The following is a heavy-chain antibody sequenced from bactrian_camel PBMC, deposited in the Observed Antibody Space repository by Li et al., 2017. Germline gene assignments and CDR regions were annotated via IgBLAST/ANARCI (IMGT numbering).Heavy chain of an antibody. V-gene: IGHV3S40*01. CDR1: GFTFSSFA. Sequence: VQLVESGGGLVQPGGSLRVSCAASGFTFSSFAMSWVRQAPGKGLEWVSTVNGGGDATRYADSVKGRFTISQGKSKYTVNLQMDSLKPEDTAMYYCAARCQLSTFGSMWYARNVDDFWGQGTQVTVS. D-gene: IGHD6*01. CDR3: AARCQLSTFGSMWYARNVDDF. J-gene: IGHJ4*01. CDR2: VNGGGDAT.